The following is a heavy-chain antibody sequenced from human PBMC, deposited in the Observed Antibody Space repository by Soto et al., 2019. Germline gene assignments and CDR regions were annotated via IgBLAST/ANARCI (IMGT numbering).Heavy chain of an antibody. J-gene: IGHJ5*02. D-gene: IGHD4-17*01. CDR3: ARRPYGDYGSNWFDP. Sequence: QLQLQESGPGLVKPSETLSLTCTVSGGSISSSSYYWGWIRQPPGKGLEWIGSIYYSGSTYYNPSLKSRVTISVDTSKNQFSLKLSSVTAADTAVYYCARRPYGDYGSNWFDPWGQGTLVTVSS. V-gene: IGHV4-39*01. CDR2: IYYSGST. CDR1: GGSISSSSYY.